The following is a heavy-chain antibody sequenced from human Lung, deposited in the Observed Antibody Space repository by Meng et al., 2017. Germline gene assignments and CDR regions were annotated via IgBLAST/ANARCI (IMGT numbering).Heavy chain of an antibody. V-gene: IGHV4-34*01. CDR3: ARGPTTMAHDFDY. CDR2: INHSGST. CDR1: GGSCNDYY. D-gene: IGHD4-11*01. J-gene: IGHJ4*02. Sequence: QAPLQAVGVELLQPSVPPSVTCVVSGGSCNDYYWSWNRQPPGKGLEWVGEINHSGSTNYNPSLESRATISVDTSQNNLSLKLSSVTAADSAVYYCARGPTTMAHDFDYWGQGTLVTVSS.